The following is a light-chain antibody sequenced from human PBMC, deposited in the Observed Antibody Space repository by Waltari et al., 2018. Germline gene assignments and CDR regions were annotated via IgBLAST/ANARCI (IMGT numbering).Light chain of an antibody. CDR1: SSNIGAGHD. J-gene: IGLJ3*02. Sequence: QSILTQPTSVSGAPGQRVTISCTGSSSNIGAGHDVHWYQAFPGTAPKLLIHGNNNRPPGVPARFSGSKSGSSASLAINGLQAEDEADYYCQSFDSNVRGGVVFGGGTKVTVL. CDR2: GNN. V-gene: IGLV1-40*01. CDR3: QSFDSNVRGGVV.